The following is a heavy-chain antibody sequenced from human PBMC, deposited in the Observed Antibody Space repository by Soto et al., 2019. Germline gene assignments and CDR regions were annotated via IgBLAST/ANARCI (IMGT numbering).Heavy chain of an antibody. D-gene: IGHD2-8*01. Sequence: QGQLVQSGGEVKKSGASVKVSCKASGYTFSRYGISWVRQAPGQGLEWMGWISGYNGDTNYAQKFQGRVTMTIDTSTTTVYMELRSLTSDDTAVYYCAKNGQPPYYYYGLEVWGQGTTVTVSS. J-gene: IGHJ6*02. V-gene: IGHV1-18*01. CDR2: ISGYNGDT. CDR1: GYTFSRYG. CDR3: AKNGQPPYYYYGLEV.